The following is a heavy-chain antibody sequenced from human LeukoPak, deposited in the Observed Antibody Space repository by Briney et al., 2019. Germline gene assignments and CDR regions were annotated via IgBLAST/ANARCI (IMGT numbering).Heavy chain of an antibody. CDR1: GYSISSGYY. CDR2: IYHSGST. J-gene: IGHJ6*03. D-gene: IGHD3-22*01. V-gene: IGHV4-38-2*01. CDR3: ARHISGYYNYYYYYYMDV. Sequence: SETLSLTCGVSGYSISSGYYWGWIRQPPGKGLEWIGRIYHSGSTYYNPSLKSRVTISVDTSKNQFSLKLSSVTAADTAVYYCARHISGYYNYYYYYYMDVWGKGTTVTVSS.